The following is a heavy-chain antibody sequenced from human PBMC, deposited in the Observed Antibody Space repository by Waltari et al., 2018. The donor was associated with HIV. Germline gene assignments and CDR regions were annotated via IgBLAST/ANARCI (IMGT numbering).Heavy chain of an antibody. J-gene: IGHJ5*02. D-gene: IGHD3-10*01. V-gene: IGHV3-74*01. CDR1: GFTFSSSW. Sequence: EVQLVESGGGLVQSGGSLRLSCAASGFTFSSSWMHWVRQAPGKGLVWVSRITRDGSSTSYADSVKGRFTSSRDNAKNTLYLQMNSLRAEDTAVYYCARESEGYYASGTGNWFDPWGQGTLVTVSS. CDR2: ITRDGSST. CDR3: ARESEGYYASGTGNWFDP.